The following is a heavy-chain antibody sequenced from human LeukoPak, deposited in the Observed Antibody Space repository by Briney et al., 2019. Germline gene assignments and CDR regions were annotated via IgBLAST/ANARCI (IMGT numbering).Heavy chain of an antibody. Sequence: SVKVSCKASGYTFTSYGISWVRQAPGQGLEWMGGIIPIFGTANYAQKFQGRVTITADESTSTAYMELSSLRSEDTAVYYCAAVVTRRRSYWYFDLWGRGTLVTVSS. CDR2: IIPIFGTA. J-gene: IGHJ2*01. CDR3: AAVVTRRRSYWYFDL. D-gene: IGHD4-23*01. CDR1: GYTFTSYG. V-gene: IGHV1-69*13.